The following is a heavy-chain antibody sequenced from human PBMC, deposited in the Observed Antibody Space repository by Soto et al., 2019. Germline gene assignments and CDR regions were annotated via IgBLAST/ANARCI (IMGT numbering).Heavy chain of an antibody. CDR2: IVPIFRRT. CDR1: GGTFSSYP. V-gene: IGHV1-69*01. D-gene: IGHD6-19*01. CDR3: AKVDGYAGTSGWPYY. J-gene: IGHJ4*02. Sequence: QVQLVQSGAEVKKPGSSVKVSCKVSGGTFSSYPISWVRRAPGQGLEWMGGIVPIFRRTDYAQKFQGRVTIPADESTSTAHMELSSLRSDDTAVYYCAKVDGYAGTSGWPYYWGQGTPVT.